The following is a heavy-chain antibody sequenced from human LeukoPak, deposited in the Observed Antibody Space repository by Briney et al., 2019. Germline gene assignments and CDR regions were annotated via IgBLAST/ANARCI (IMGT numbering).Heavy chain of an antibody. Sequence: GRSLRLSCTASGFTFSEDWMTWVRRAAGPGLEGGANIKQAGSAKYHVASVKVRFTISRDNAKNSLYLQMDSVRVEDTGTYYCARWRGSTSERSDCWGQGTLVTVSS. CDR2: IKQAGSAK. CDR1: GFTFSEDW. V-gene: IGHV3-7*01. D-gene: IGHD2-2*01. CDR3: ARWRGSTSERSDC. J-gene: IGHJ4*02.